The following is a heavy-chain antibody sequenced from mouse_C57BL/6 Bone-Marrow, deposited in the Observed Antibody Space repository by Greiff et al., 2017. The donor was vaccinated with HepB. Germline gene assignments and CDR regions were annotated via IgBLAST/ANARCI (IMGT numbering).Heavy chain of an antibody. V-gene: IGHV5-4*03. Sequence: EVKLVESGGGLVKPGGSLKLSCAASGFTFSSYAMPWVRQTPEKRLEWVATISDGGSYTYYPDNVKGRFTISRDNAKNNLYLQMSHLKSEDTAMYYCARDRLGYWGQGTTLTVSS. CDR2: ISDGGSYT. D-gene: IGHD1-2*01. CDR3: ARDRLGY. CDR1: GFTFSSYA. J-gene: IGHJ2*01.